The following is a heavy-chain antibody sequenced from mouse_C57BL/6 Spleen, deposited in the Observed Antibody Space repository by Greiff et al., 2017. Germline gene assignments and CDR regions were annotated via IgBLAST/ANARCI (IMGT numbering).Heavy chain of an antibody. V-gene: IGHV14-2*01. CDR3: ARGITTVVAHFDY. CDR2: IDPEDGET. Sequence: EVQLQQPGAELVMPGASVKLSCKASGYTFTSYWMHWVKQRTEQGLEWIGRIDPEDGETKYAPKFQGKATITADTSSNTAYLQLSSLTSEDTAVYYCARGITTVVAHFDYWGQGTTLTVSS. CDR1: GYTFTSYW. J-gene: IGHJ2*01. D-gene: IGHD1-1*01.